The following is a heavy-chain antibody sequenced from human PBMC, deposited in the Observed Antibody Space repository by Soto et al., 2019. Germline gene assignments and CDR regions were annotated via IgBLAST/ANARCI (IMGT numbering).Heavy chain of an antibody. Sequence: QVQLVESGGGVVQPGRSLRLSCAASGFTFSHYAMHWVRQAPGKGLEWVALMSYYGSTEYYADSVKGRFTTSRENSKNNPFLQINSLRADDTAVYYCAKDGSPTFHYWGQGTLVTVSS. D-gene: IGHD1-26*01. CDR1: GFTFSHYA. CDR2: MSYYGSTE. V-gene: IGHV3-30*18. J-gene: IGHJ4*02. CDR3: AKDGSPTFHY.